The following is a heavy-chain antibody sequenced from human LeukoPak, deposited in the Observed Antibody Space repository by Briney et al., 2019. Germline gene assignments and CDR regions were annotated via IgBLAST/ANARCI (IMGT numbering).Heavy chain of an antibody. V-gene: IGHV4-39*07. CDR2: IYYSGST. J-gene: IGHJ5*02. D-gene: IGHD3-22*01. CDR1: GGSISSSSYY. Sequence: KPSETLSLTCTVSGGSISSSSYYWGWIRQPPGKGLEWIGSIYYSGSTYYNPSLKSRVTISVDTSKNQFSLKLISVTAADTAVYYCARDLDYYDSTWFDPWGQGTLVTVSS. CDR3: ARDLDYYDSTWFDP.